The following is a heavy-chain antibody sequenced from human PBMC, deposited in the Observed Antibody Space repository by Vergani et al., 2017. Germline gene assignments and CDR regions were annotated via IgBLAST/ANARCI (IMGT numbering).Heavy chain of an antibody. J-gene: IGHJ3*02. CDR1: ADSISSGSYY. CDR2: IYYSGLT. V-gene: IGHV4-39*01. CDR3: ARHRYYYDSSGYYYDAFDI. D-gene: IGHD3-22*01. Sequence: QLQLQQSGPGLVKPSETLFLTCTVSADSISSGSYYWGWIRQPPGKSLEWIGSIYYSGLTYYNPSLKSRVTISVDTSKNQFSLKLSSVTAADTAVYYCARHRYYYDSSGYYYDAFDIWGQGTMVTVSS.